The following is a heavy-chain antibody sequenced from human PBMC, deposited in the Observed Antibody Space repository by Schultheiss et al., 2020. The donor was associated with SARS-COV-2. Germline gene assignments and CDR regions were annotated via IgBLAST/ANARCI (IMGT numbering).Heavy chain of an antibody. D-gene: IGHD2-2*01. CDR3: AREGIVVVPAAMGNAFDI. CDR1: GFTFSDYY. V-gene: IGHV3-11*04. CDR2: ISGSGGST. Sequence: GGSLRLSCAASGFTFSDYYMSWIRQAPGKGLEWVSAISGSGGSTYYADSVKGRFTISRENAKNSLYLQMNSLRAGDTAVYYCAREGIVVVPAAMGNAFDIWGQGTMVTVSS. J-gene: IGHJ3*02.